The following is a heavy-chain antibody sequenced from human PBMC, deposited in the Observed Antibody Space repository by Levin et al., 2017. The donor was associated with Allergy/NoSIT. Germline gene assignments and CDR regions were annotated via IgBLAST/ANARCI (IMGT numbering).Heavy chain of an antibody. D-gene: IGHD3-10*01. CDR2: IYSGDSDT. V-gene: IGHV5-51*01. J-gene: IGHJ6*02. Sequence: GESLKISCKASGFRLTSYWIAWVRQMPGKGPEWMGIIYSGDSDTKYNPSFRGQVTISADMSINTAYLHWSRLKASDTAMYYCARQKYYDSGSYRPEEYFGIDVWGQGTAVAVSS. CDR3: ARQKYYDSGSYRPEEYFGIDV. CDR1: GFRLTSYW.